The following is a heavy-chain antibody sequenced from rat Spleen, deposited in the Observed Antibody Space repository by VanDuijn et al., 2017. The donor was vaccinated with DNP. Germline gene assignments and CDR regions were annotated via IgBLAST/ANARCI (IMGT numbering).Heavy chain of an antibody. CDR2: SGPSGGST. J-gene: IGHJ1*01. V-gene: IGHV5S23*01. Sequence: EVQLVESGGGLVQAGRSLKLSCAASGFTFSNYDLAWVRQAPTKGLEWIAASGPSGGSTYYRDSVKGRFTVSRDNAKSTLYLQMDSLRSEDTATYYCARRGYYGSYWYFDFWGPGTMVTVSS. CDR3: ARRGYYGSYWYFDF. D-gene: IGHD1-6*01. CDR1: GFTFSNYD.